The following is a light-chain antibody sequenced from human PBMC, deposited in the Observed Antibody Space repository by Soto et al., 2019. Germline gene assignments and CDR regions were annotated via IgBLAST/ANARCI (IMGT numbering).Light chain of an antibody. V-gene: IGKV1-39*01. CDR1: QSISSY. Sequence: IQMTQSPSSLSASVGDRVTITCRASQSISSYLTWYQQKPGKAPKLLIYKASTLKSGVPSRFSGSGSGTDFTLTISSLQPEDFAIYYCQQGNYFPRTFGQGTKVDIK. J-gene: IGKJ1*01. CDR3: QQGNYFPRT. CDR2: KAS.